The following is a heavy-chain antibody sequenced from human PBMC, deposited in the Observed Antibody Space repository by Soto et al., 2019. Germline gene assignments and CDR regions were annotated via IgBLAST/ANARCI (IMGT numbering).Heavy chain of an antibody. CDR1: GFTFSSYA. J-gene: IGHJ4*02. Sequence: LRLSCAASGFTFSSYAMSWVRQAPGKGLEWVSAISGSGGSTYYADSVKGRFTISRDNSKNTLYLQMNSLRAEDTAVYYCAKDGPWGTSARSYFDYWGQGTLVTVSS. V-gene: IGHV3-23*01. D-gene: IGHD2-2*01. CDR2: ISGSGGST. CDR3: AKDGPWGTSARSYFDY.